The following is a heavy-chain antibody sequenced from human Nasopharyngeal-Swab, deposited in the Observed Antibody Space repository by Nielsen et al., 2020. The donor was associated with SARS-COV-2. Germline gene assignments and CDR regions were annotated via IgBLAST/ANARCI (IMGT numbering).Heavy chain of an antibody. CDR3: ARAMTMVVTIPAY. D-gene: IGHD4/OR15-4a*01. Sequence: WVRQAPGQGLEWMGWISVYNGNTNYAQKLQGRVTMTTDTSTSTAYMELRSLRSDDTAVYYCARAMTMVVTIPAYWGQGTLVTVSS. V-gene: IGHV1-18*01. J-gene: IGHJ4*02. CDR2: ISVYNGNT.